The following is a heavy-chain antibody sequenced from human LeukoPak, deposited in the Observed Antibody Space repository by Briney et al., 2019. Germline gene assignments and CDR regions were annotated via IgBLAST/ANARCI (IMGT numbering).Heavy chain of an antibody. CDR1: GDSISNYY. CDR2: IYTSGGA. Sequence: PSETLSLTCTVSGDSISNYYWSWVRQPAGKGLEWIGRIYTSGGANYNPSLKSRVTMSADTSKNHLSLELTSVTAADTAVYYCARDGDSSSSGLRFDNWGQGTLVTVSS. CDR3: ARDGDSSSSGLRFDN. D-gene: IGHD6-6*01. J-gene: IGHJ4*02. V-gene: IGHV4-4*07.